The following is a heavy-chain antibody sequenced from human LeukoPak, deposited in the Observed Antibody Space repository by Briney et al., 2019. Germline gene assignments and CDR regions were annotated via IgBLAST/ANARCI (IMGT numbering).Heavy chain of an antibody. J-gene: IGHJ4*02. CDR3: ARGGCSGGSCYGDRFDY. V-gene: IGHV1-69*04. CDR2: IIPILGIA. Sequence: SVKVSCKASGGTFSSYAISWVRQAPGQGLEWMGRIIPILGIANYAQKFQGRVTITADKSTSTAYMELSSLRSEDTAVYYCARGGCSGGSCYGDRFDYWGQGTLVTVSS. CDR1: GGTFSSYA. D-gene: IGHD2-15*01.